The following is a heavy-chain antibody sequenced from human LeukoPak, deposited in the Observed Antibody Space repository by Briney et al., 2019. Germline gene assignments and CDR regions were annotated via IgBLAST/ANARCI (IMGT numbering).Heavy chain of an antibody. D-gene: IGHD6-19*01. V-gene: IGHV6-1*01. CDR1: GDSVSSNSAA. CDR2: TYYRSKWYN. CDR3: ARDPGYSSGGYYYYYYGMDV. Sequence: SQTFSLTCAISGDSVSSNSAAWNWIRQSPSRGLEWLGRTYYRSKWYNDYAVSVKSRITINPDTSKNQFSLQLNSVTPEDTAVYYCARDPGYSSGGYYYYYYGMDVWGQGTTVTVSS. J-gene: IGHJ6*02.